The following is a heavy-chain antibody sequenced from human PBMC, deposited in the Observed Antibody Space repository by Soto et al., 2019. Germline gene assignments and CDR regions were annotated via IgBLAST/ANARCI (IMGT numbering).Heavy chain of an antibody. CDR1: GGSISSGGYY. CDR2: IYYSGST. CDR3: ARGRQSIPARRPGSYFDY. J-gene: IGHJ4*02. Sequence: SLTCTVSGGSISSGGYYWSWIRQHPGKGLEWIGYIYYSGSTYYNPSLKSRVTISVDTSKNQFSLKLSSVTAADTAVYYCARGRQSIPARRPGSYFDYFGQVTLVTVCS. D-gene: IGHD6-6*01. V-gene: IGHV4-31*03.